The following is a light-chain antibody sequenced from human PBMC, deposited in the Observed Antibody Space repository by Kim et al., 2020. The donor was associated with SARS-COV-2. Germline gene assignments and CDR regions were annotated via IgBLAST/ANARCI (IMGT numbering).Light chain of an antibody. CDR3: HQRSNWPPIT. Sequence: SPGEKAHLSCRARQGVGNYLGWYQQRPGQAPRLLIYDVSNRATGVPDRFTGSGSETDFTLTISDLEPEDFAVYYCHQRSNWPPITFGQGTRLEIK. V-gene: IGKV3-11*01. CDR1: QGVGNY. CDR2: DVS. J-gene: IGKJ5*01.